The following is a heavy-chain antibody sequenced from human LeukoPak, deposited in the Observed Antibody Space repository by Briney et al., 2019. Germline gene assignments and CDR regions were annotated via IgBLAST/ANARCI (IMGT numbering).Heavy chain of an antibody. J-gene: IGHJ4*02. CDR2: IIPIFGTA. CDR3: ASQYCSGGSCYHRFDY. D-gene: IGHD2-15*01. V-gene: IGHV1-69*13. CDR1: GGTFSSYA. Sequence: ASVKVSCKASGGTFSSYAISWVRQAPGQGLEWMGGIIPIFGTANYAQKFQGRVTITADESTSTAYMELSSLRSEGTAVYYCASQYCSGGSCYHRFDYWGQGTLVTVSS.